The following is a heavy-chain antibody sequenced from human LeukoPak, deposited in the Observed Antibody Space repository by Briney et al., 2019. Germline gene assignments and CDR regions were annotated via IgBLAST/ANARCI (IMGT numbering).Heavy chain of an antibody. CDR1: GFTFSSYA. J-gene: IGHJ1*01. CDR3: AKDLDYGGNSAEYFQH. Sequence: PGGSLRLSCAASGFTFSSYAMSWVRQAPGKGLEWVSAISGSGGSTYYADSVKGRFTISRDNSKNTLYLQMNSLRAEDTAVYYCAKDLDYGGNSAEYFQHWGQGTLVTVSS. V-gene: IGHV3-23*01. D-gene: IGHD4-23*01. CDR2: ISGSGGST.